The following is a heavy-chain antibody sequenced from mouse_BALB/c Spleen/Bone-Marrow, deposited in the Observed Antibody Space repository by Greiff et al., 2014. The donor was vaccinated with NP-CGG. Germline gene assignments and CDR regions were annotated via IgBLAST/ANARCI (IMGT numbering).Heavy chain of an antibody. D-gene: IGHD1-1*01. Sequence: VHVKQSGIVPARPGASVKMSCKASGYTFTSYWMHWVKQRPGQGLEWIGAIYPGNSDTSYNQKFKGKAKLTAVTSTSTAYMELSSLTNEDSAVYYCTRYPYYYGSRNYYAIDYWGQGTSVTVSS. CDR3: TRYPYYYGSRNYYAIDY. CDR2: IYPGNSDT. J-gene: IGHJ4*01. CDR1: GYTFTSYW. V-gene: IGHV1-5*01.